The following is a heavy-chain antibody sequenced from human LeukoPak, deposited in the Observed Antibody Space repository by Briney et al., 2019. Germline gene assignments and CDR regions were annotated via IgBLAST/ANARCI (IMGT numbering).Heavy chain of an antibody. Sequence: PGGSLRLSCAASGFTFSSCWMSWVRQAPGKGLEWVANIKQDGSEKYYVDSVKGRFTISRDNAKNSLYLQMNSLRAEDTAVYYCARSDYGDYWGQGTLVTVSS. CDR1: GFTFSSCW. CDR2: IKQDGSEK. J-gene: IGHJ4*02. V-gene: IGHV3-7*01. CDR3: ARSDYGDY.